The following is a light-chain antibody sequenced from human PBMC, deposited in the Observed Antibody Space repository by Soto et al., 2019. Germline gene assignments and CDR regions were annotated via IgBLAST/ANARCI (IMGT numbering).Light chain of an antibody. V-gene: IGKV3-20*01. Sequence: IVMTQSPGTVSLSPGERATLSCRASQSVSSSYLAWNQQKPGQAPRLVIYGASSRATGIPDRLSGSGSGTDFTLTISSLQPEDFATYYCQQSYSTPPGTFGQGTKVDIK. J-gene: IGKJ1*01. CDR3: QQSYSTPPGT. CDR2: GAS. CDR1: QSVSSSY.